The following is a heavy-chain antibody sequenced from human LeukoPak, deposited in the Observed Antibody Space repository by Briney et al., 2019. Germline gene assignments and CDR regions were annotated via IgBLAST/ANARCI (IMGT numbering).Heavy chain of an antibody. V-gene: IGHV4-59*08. CDR2: IYYSGST. Sequence: SETLSLTCTVSGGSISSYYWSWIRQPPGKGLEWIGYIYYSGSTNHNPSLKSRVTISVDTSKNQFSLKLSSVTAADTAVYYCARGQYYYDSSGSTWGQGTLVTVSS. CDR3: ARGQYYYDSSGST. J-gene: IGHJ4*02. D-gene: IGHD3-22*01. CDR1: GGSISSYY.